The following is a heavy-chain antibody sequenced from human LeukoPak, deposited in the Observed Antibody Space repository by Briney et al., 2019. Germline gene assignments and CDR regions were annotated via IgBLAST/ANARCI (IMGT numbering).Heavy chain of an antibody. CDR2: IIPIFGTA. CDR3: ARDLRLGELSFAFDY. J-gene: IGHJ4*02. V-gene: IGHV1-69*05. Sequence: SVKVSCKASGGTFSSYAISWVRQAPGQGLEWMGRIIPIFGTANYAQKFQGRVTIITDESTSTAYMELSSLRSEDTAVYYCARDLRLGELSFAFDYSGQGTLVTVSS. CDR1: GGTFSSYA. D-gene: IGHD3-16*02.